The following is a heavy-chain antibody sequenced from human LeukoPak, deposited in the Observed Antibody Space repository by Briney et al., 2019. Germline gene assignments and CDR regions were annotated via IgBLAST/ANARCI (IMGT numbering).Heavy chain of an antibody. V-gene: IGHV3-7*01. J-gene: IGHJ4*02. CDR2: IKQDGSEK. Sequence: PGGSLRLSCAASGFTFSSYWMSWVRQAPGKGLEWVANIKQDGSEKYYVDSVKGRFTISRDNAKNSLYLQMNSLRAEDTAVYYCARGRKYYDFWSGYWPFDYWGQGTLVTVSS. CDR3: ARGRKYYDFWSGYWPFDY. CDR1: GFTFSSYW. D-gene: IGHD3-3*01.